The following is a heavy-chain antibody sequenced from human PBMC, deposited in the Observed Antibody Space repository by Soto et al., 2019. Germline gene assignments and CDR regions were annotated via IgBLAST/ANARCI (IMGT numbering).Heavy chain of an antibody. CDR3: VRGPLRDDGDH. CDR2: IWFDGSDK. J-gene: IGHJ4*02. D-gene: IGHD1-1*01. Sequence: QVHLVESGGGVVQPGRSLRLSCAASGFTFSSYGMHWVRQAPGKGLEWVAVIWFDGSDKYYADSVKGRFTISRDNSKNTVYEEMNSLTVEDTAVYYCVRGPLRDDGDHWGQGTLVTVSS. V-gene: IGHV3-33*01. CDR1: GFTFSSYG.